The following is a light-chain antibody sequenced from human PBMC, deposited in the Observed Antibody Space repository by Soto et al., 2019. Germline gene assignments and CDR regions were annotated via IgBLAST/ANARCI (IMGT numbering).Light chain of an antibody. CDR3: QQYKSYPYT. CDR1: QSISSW. J-gene: IGKJ2*01. Sequence: DIQMTQSPSTLSASVGDRVTITCRASQSISSWLAWYQQKPGKAPKLLIYQASYLESGVPSRFSGSASGTDFTLTISSLQPDDFATYHCQQYKSYPYTFGQETKVEIK. V-gene: IGKV1-5*03. CDR2: QAS.